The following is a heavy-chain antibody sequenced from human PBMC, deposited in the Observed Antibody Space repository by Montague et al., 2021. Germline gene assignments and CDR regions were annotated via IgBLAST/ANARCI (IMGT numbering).Heavy chain of an antibody. V-gene: IGHV4-59*01. CDR3: AGDREHTAGRFFHP. CDR1: GGSISTYH. D-gene: IGHD2-21*02. CDR2: THYNGNTNY. Sequence: SETLSLTCTVSGGSISTYHWIWLRQPPGKGLEWIGETHYNGNTNYNYNPSLKSRVTISVAKSNNQFSLKLSSATAADTAEYYCAGDREHTAGRFFHPWGQGTLVTVSS. J-gene: IGHJ5*02.